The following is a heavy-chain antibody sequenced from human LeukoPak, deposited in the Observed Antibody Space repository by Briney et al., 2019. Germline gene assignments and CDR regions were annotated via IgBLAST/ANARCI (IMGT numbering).Heavy chain of an antibody. CDR2: IYPGDSDT. J-gene: IGHJ4*02. CDR1: GYSSTSFW. CDR3: ATALFSSTWYAGSDY. V-gene: IGHV5-51*01. D-gene: IGHD6-13*01. Sequence: GESLKISGKCSGYSSTSFWIGGVGQMPGKGLEWMGVIYPGDSDTRYSPSFQGQVTISADKSINTAFLQWSSLKASDTAVYYCATALFSSTWYAGSDYWGQGTLVTVSS.